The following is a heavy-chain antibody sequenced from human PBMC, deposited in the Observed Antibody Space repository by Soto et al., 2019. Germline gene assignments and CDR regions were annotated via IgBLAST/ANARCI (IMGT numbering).Heavy chain of an antibody. CDR3: ARAILANPWFDP. CDR2: IFRGGST. CDR1: GASITSTNW. V-gene: IGHV4-4*02. J-gene: IGHJ5*02. Sequence: QVQLQESGPGLVRPSETLSLTCAVSGASITSTNWWSWVRQPPGKGLEWIGGIFRGGSTNDNRSRKSRVTISVDKAKNQFSLRLTSVTAADTAVYYCARAILANPWFDPWGQGTLVSVYS. D-gene: IGHD2-2*02.